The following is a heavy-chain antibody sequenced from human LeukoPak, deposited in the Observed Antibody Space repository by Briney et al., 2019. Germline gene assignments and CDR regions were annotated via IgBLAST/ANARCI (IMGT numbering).Heavy chain of an antibody. CDR1: GFTFSSYS. Sequence: PGGSLRLSCAASGFTFSSYSMYWVRQAPGKGLEWVSSISSSSSYIYYADSVKGRFTISRDDAKNSLYLQMNSLRAEDTAVYYCAREWSYYDSSGYYSTPFDYWGQGTLVTVSS. J-gene: IGHJ4*02. D-gene: IGHD3-22*01. V-gene: IGHV3-21*01. CDR3: AREWSYYDSSGYYSTPFDY. CDR2: ISSSSSYI.